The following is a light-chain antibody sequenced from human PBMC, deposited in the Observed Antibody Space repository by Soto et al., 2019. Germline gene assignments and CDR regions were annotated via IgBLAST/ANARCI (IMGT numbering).Light chain of an antibody. CDR1: SGHSSYA. J-gene: IGLJ2*01. V-gene: IGLV4-69*01. Sequence: QHVLTQSPSASASLGASVKLTCTLSSGHSSYAIAWHQQQPEKVPRYLMKLNSDGSHSKGDGIPDRFSGSSSGAERYLTISSLQSEDEADYYCQTWGTGIVVFGGGTKLTVL. CDR3: QTWGTGIVV. CDR2: LNSDGSH.